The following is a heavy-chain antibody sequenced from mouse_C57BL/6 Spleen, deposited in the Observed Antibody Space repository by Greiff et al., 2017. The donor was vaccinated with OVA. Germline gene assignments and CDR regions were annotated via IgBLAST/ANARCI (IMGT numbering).Heavy chain of an antibody. Sequence: QVQLQQPGAELVKPGASVKMSCKASGYTFTSYWITWVKQRPGQGLEWIGDIYPGSGSTNYNEKFKSKATLTVDTSSSTAYMQLSSLTSEDSAVYYCARSVITTVVARDFDYWGQGTTLTVSS. D-gene: IGHD1-1*01. V-gene: IGHV1-55*01. CDR3: ARSVITTVVARDFDY. J-gene: IGHJ2*01. CDR2: IYPGSGST. CDR1: GYTFTSYW.